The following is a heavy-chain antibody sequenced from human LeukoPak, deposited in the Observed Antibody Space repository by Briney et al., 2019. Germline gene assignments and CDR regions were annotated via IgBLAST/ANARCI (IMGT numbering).Heavy chain of an antibody. J-gene: IGHJ3*02. V-gene: IGHV1-69*13. CDR1: GGTFSSYA. CDR3: ARATTVVTLDGAFDI. D-gene: IGHD4-23*01. Sequence: ASGKVSCKASGGTFSSYAISWVRQAPGQGLEWMGGIIPIFGTANYAQKFQGRVTITADESTSTAYMELSSLRSEDTAVYYCARATTVVTLDGAFDIWGQGTMVTVSS. CDR2: IIPIFGTA.